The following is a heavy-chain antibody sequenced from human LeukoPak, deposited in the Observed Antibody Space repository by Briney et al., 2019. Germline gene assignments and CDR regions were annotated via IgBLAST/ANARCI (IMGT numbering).Heavy chain of an antibody. V-gene: IGHV1-2*02. CDR1: GYTFTCYY. Sequence: ASVKVSCKASGYTFTCYYMHWVRQAPGQGLEWMGWINPNSGGTNYAQKFQGRVTMTRDTSISTAYMELSRLRSDDTAVYYCARDLGYCSSTSCPDYWGQGTLVTVSS. CDR3: ARDLGYCSSTSCPDY. D-gene: IGHD2-2*03. J-gene: IGHJ4*02. CDR2: INPNSGGT.